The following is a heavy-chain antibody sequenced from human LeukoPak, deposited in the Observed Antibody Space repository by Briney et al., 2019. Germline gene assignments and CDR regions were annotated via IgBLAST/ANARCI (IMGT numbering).Heavy chain of an antibody. CDR3: ARGGGSN. D-gene: IGHD2-15*01. Sequence: PSQTLSLTCTVSGGSISSGSYYWSWIRQPAGKGLEWIGRIYTSGSTNYNPSLKSRVTISVDTSKNQFSLKLSPVTAADTAVYYCARGGGSNWGQGTLVTVSS. J-gene: IGHJ4*02. V-gene: IGHV4-61*02. CDR2: IYTSGST. CDR1: GGSISSGSYY.